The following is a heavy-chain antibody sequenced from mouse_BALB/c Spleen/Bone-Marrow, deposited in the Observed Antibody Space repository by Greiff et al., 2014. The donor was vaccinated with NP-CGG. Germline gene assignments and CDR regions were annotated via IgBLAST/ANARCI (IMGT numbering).Heavy chain of an antibody. D-gene: IGHD1-1*01. CDR2: IDPANGNT. J-gene: IGHJ3*01. CDR3: AAYYYGSSQFAY. V-gene: IGHV14-3*02. CDR1: GFNIKDTY. Sequence: VQLKESGAELVKPGASVKLSYTASGFNIKDTYMHWVKQRPEQGLEWIGRIDPANGNTKYDPKFQGKATITADTSSNTAYLQLSSLTSEDTAVYYCAAYYYGSSQFAYWGQGTLVTVSA.